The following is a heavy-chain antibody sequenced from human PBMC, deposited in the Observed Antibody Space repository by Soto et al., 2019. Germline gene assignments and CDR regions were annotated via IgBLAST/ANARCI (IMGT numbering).Heavy chain of an antibody. CDR3: ARTSQYGSWGRDYYYYGMDV. D-gene: IGHD1-26*01. CDR1: GGSVSSGSYY. J-gene: IGHJ6*02. V-gene: IGHV4-61*01. Sequence: QVQLQESGPGLVKPSETLSLTCTVSGGSVSSGSYYWSWIRQPPGKGLEWIGYIYYSGSTNYNPSLKSRVTISVDTSKNQFSLKLSSVTAADTAVYYCARTSQYGSWGRDYYYYGMDVWGQGTTVTVSS. CDR2: IYYSGST.